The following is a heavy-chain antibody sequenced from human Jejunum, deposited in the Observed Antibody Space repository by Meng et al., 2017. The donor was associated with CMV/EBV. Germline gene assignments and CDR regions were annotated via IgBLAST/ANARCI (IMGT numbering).Heavy chain of an antibody. V-gene: IGHV4-30-4*01. D-gene: IGHD2-15*01. CDR3: ARVGACSGGSCYFRLFDY. J-gene: IGHJ4*02. Sequence: QVQLQGCGQRLVKPSQTLSLTCTVSGGSISNADYYWSWIRQPPGKGLEWIGYIYYSGSTYYNPSLKSRVTMSVDTSKNQFSLKLSSVTDADTVVYYCARVGACSGGSCYFRLFDYWGQGMLVTVSS. CDR2: IYYSGST. CDR1: GGSISNADYY.